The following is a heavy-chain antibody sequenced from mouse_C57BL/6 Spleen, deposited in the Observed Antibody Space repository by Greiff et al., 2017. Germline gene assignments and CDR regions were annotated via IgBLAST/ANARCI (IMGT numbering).Heavy chain of an antibody. J-gene: IGHJ1*03. CDR1: GFTFSSYA. CDR2: ISDGGSYT. V-gene: IGHV5-4*01. CDR3: AREGTGIWYFDV. Sequence: EVKLEESGGGLVKPGGSLKLSCAASGFTFSSYAMSWVRQTPEKRLEWVATISDGGSYTYYPDNVKGRFTISRDNAKNNLYLQMSHLKSEDTAMYYCAREGTGIWYFDVWGTGTTVTVSS. D-gene: IGHD4-1*01.